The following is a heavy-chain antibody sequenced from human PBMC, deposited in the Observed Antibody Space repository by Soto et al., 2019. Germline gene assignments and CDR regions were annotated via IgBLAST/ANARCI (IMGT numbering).Heavy chain of an antibody. D-gene: IGHD2-15*01. Sequence: GASLKISCKGSGYSFISFYIVWVRQMPGKGLEWMGIIYPGDSEIRYSPSFRGQVTISADKAISTAYLQWSSLKASDTAMYYCARLVGSAPYYYGVDVWGQGTTVTVSS. CDR2: IYPGDSEI. J-gene: IGHJ6*02. CDR1: GYSFISFY. V-gene: IGHV5-51*01. CDR3: ARLVGSAPYYYGVDV.